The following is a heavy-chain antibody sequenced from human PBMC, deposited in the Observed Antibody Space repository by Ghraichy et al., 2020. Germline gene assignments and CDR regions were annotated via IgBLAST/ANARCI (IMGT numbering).Heavy chain of an antibody. J-gene: IGHJ5*02. CDR3: ARRGDYYGSGSYYRWFDP. Sequence: GSLSLTCTVSGGSISSYYWSWIRQPPGKGLEWIGYIYYSGSTNYNPSLKSRVTISVDTSKNQFSLKLSSVTAADTAVYYCARRGDYYGSGSYYRWFDPWGQGTLVTVSS. V-gene: IGHV4-59*01. CDR2: IYYSGST. D-gene: IGHD3-10*01. CDR1: GGSISSYY.